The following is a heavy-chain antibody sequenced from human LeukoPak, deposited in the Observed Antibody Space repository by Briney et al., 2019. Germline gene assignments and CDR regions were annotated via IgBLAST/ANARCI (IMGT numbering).Heavy chain of an antibody. Sequence: PSETLSLTCAVYGGSFSGYYWSWIRQPPGKGLEWIGEINHSGSTNYNPSLKSRVTISVDTSKNQFSLKLSSVTAADTAVYYCARGPADSSGYYPRYWGQGTLVTVSS. CDR2: INHSGST. CDR1: GGSFSGYY. V-gene: IGHV4-34*01. J-gene: IGHJ4*02. CDR3: ARGPADSSGYYPRY. D-gene: IGHD3-22*01.